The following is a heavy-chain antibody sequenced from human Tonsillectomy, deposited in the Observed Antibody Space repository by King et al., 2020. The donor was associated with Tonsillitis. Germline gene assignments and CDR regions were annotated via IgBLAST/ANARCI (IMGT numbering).Heavy chain of an antibody. CDR3: ARDAGYCSGGSCDGYYYYYMDV. CDR1: GGTFSNYA. D-gene: IGHD2-15*01. J-gene: IGHJ6*03. CDR2: IISMLGIA. Sequence: DQLVQSGAEVKKPGSSVKVSCRAFGGTFSNYAISWVRQAPGQGLEWMGRIISMLGIANYAQKFQDRVTITADESTSTASMELSSLRPDDTAIYYCARDAGYCSGGSCDGYYYYYMDVWGKGTTVTVSS. V-gene: IGHV1-69*04.